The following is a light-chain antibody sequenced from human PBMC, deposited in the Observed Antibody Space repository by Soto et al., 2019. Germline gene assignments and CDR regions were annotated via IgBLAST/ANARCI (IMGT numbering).Light chain of an antibody. V-gene: IGLV1-44*01. J-gene: IGLJ2*01. CDR3: AAWDDGLNGVL. CDR1: SSNIATNT. CDR2: NNN. Sequence: QAVVTQPPSASATPGQRVTISCSGGSSNIATNTVNWYRVLPGTAPKLLIYNNNDLPQGVPDRFSGTKSGTSASLAISGLQSDDEADYDCAAWDDGLNGVLFGGGTKLTVL.